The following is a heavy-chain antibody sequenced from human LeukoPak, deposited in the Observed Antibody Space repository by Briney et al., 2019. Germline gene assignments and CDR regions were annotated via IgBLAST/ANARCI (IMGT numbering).Heavy chain of an antibody. CDR3: AREGSQFSSSLY. Sequence: PEGSLRLSCAVSGFPFSNYWMSWVRQIPGKGLEWVANIKRDGSEKYYVDSVKGRFTISRDNAKNSLFLQMNSLRVEDTAVYYCAREGSQFSSSLYWGQGALVTVSS. J-gene: IGHJ1*01. D-gene: IGHD2-2*01. CDR1: GFPFSNYW. CDR2: IKRDGSEK. V-gene: IGHV3-7*01.